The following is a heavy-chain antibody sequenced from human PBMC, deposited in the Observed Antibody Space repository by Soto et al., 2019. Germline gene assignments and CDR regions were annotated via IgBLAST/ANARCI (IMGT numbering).Heavy chain of an antibody. J-gene: IGHJ4*02. D-gene: IGHD5-12*01. CDR2: ISAYNGNT. CDR1: GYTFTSYG. V-gene: IGHV1-18*01. Sequence: ASVKVSCKASGYTFTSYGISWVRQAPGQGLEWMGWISAYNGNTNYAQKLQGRVTMTTDTSTSTAYMELRSLGPDDTAVYYCARDAPNGYSGYDYADPLVLDLAYSSGWYGDFDYWGQGTLVTVSS. CDR3: ARDAPNGYSGYDYADPLVLDLAYSSGWYGDFDY.